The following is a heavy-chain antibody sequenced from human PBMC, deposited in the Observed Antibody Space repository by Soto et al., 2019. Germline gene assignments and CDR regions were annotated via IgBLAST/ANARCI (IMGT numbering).Heavy chain of an antibody. V-gene: IGHV3-23*01. CDR1: GFTFSSCA. Sequence: GGSLRLSCAASGFTFSSCAMNCVRQAAWKGLEWFSVIGGSGDITYYADSVKGRFTISRDNSKNTLYLQMDSLRAEDTAVYYCSKGLTGSSYSPAANWAQGIIVTVSS. CDR2: IGGSGDIT. J-gene: IGHJ4*02. D-gene: IGHD3-10*01. CDR3: SKGLTGSSYSPAAN.